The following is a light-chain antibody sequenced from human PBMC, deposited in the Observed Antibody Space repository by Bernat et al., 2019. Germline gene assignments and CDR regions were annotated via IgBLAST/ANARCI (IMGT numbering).Light chain of an antibody. CDR2: EVN. Sequence: QSALTQPASVSGSPGQSITISCTGTSSDVGGYNLVSWYQQHPGKAPKLMIYEVNKRPSGVSTRFSGSKSGNTASLTISGLQAEDEADYFCCSYAGSRTFLFGGGTTVTVL. V-gene: IGLV2-23*02. CDR3: CSYAGSRTFL. J-gene: IGLJ2*01. CDR1: SSDVGGYNL.